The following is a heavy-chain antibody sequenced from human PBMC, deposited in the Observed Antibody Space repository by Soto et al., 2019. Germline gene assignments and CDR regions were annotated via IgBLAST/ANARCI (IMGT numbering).Heavy chain of an antibody. Sequence: GGSLSLSCAASGFTFSSYAMSWVRQAPGKGLEWVSAISGSGGSTYYADSVKGRFTISRDNSKNTLYLQMNSLRAEDTAVYYCAKVVHIAAAGKIYPNYDYWGQGTLVTSPQ. CDR1: GFTFSSYA. CDR3: AKVVHIAAAGKIYPNYDY. J-gene: IGHJ4*02. V-gene: IGHV3-23*01. CDR2: ISGSGGST. D-gene: IGHD6-13*01.